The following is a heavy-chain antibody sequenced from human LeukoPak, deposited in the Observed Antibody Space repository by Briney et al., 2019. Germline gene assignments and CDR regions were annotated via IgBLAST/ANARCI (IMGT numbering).Heavy chain of an antibody. D-gene: IGHD3-10*01. V-gene: IGHV3-23*01. CDR1: GFTFSSYA. J-gene: IGHJ4*02. CDR2: ISSSGGNT. CDR3: AKDFIRAMVRGVMNY. Sequence: GGSLRLSCAASGFTFSSYARRWVRQAPGKGLQWVSAISSSGGNTYYADSVKGRFTIYRDNCKNTLYLQMNSLRAEDTAVYYCAKDFIRAMVRGVMNYWGQGTLVTVSS.